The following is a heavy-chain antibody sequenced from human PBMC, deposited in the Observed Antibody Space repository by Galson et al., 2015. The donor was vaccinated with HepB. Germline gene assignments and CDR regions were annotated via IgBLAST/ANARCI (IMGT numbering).Heavy chain of an antibody. CDR1: GYSFTSYW. Sequence: QSGAEVKKPGESLKISCKSSGYSFTSYWIGWVRQMPGKGLEWMGIIYPGDSDTRYSPSFQGQVTISADKSISTAYLQWSSLKASDTAMDYCGLACDSSGCYAGDAFDIWGQGTMFTASS. CDR2: IYPGDSDT. J-gene: IGHJ3*02. CDR3: GLACDSSGCYAGDAFDI. V-gene: IGHV5-51*03. D-gene: IGHD3-22*01.